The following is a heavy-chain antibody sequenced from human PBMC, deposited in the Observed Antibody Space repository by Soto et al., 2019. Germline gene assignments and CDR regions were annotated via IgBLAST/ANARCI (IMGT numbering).Heavy chain of an antibody. CDR3: ARGDSTDCSNGVCSFFYNHDMDV. CDR1: GYSFTDYH. CDR2: INPKSGGT. Sequence: QVQLVQSGAEVKKPGASVKVSCKASGYSFTDYHIHWVRQAPGQGLEWLGRINPKSGGTSTAQKVQSWVTMPTDTSISTASMELTRLTSDDTAIYYCARGDSTDCSNGVCSFFYNHDMDVWGQGTTVTVSS. D-gene: IGHD2-8*01. J-gene: IGHJ6*02. V-gene: IGHV1-2*04.